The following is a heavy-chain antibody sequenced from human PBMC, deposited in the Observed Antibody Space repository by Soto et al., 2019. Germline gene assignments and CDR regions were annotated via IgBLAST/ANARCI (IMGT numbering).Heavy chain of an antibody. D-gene: IGHD6-13*01. CDR1: GYTFTSYY. V-gene: IGHV1-46*01. CDR2: INPSGGST. Sequence: ASVKVSCKASGYTFTSYYMHWVRQAPGQGLEWMGIINPSGGSTSYAQKFQGRVTMTRDTSTSTVYMELSSLRSEDTAVYYCATSGYSSSWTGYYYYYMDVWGKGTTVTVS. J-gene: IGHJ6*03. CDR3: ATSGYSSSWTGYYYYYMDV.